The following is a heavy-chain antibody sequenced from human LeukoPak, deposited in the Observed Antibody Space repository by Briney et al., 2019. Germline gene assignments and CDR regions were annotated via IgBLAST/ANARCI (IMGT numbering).Heavy chain of an antibody. J-gene: IGHJ4*02. CDR1: GYTFTSYG. CDR3: ARDYHIVVVPAAIWEVYSSGWYLDY. V-gene: IGHV1-18*01. CDR2: ISAYNGNT. Sequence: GASVTVSCTASGYTFTSYGISWVRQAPGQGLEWMGWISAYNGNTNYAQKLQGRVTMTTDTSTSTAYMELRSLRSDDTAVYYCARDYHIVVVPAAIWEVYSSGWYLDYWGQGTLVTVSS. D-gene: IGHD2-2*02.